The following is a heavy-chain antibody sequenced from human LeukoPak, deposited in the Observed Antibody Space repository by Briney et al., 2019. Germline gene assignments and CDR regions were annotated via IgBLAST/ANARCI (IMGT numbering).Heavy chain of an antibody. CDR2: IRYDGSNK. CDR1: GFTFSSYG. V-gene: IGHV3-30*02. D-gene: IGHD3-9*01. CDR3: AKDNRRYFDWFDY. J-gene: IGHJ4*02. Sequence: GGSLRLSCAASGFTFSSYGMHWVRQAPGKGLEWVAFIRYDGSNKYYADSVKGRFTISRDNSKNTLYLQMNSLRAEDTAVYYCAKDNRRYFDWFDYWGQGTLVTVSS.